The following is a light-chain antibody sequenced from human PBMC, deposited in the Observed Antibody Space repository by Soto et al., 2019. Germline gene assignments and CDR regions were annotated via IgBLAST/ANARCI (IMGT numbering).Light chain of an antibody. CDR2: DAS. CDR1: QSISSW. Sequence: DIQMTPSPSTLSASVVDRVTITCRASQSISSWLAWYQQKPGKAPKLLIYDASSLESGVPSRFSGSGSGTEFTLTISSLQPDDFATYYCQQYSSYSRTFGQGTKVDIK. J-gene: IGKJ1*01. CDR3: QQYSSYSRT. V-gene: IGKV1-5*01.